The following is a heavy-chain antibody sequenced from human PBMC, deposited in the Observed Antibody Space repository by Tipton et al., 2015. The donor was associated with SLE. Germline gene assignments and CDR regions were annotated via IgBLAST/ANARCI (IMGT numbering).Heavy chain of an antibody. Sequence: QLVQSGAEVKKPGESLKISCKASGFSFTNYWIGWVRQMPGKGLEWMGIIYPGDSDTRYSPSFQGQVTISADKSITTAYLQWSSLKASDTAMYYCARQVLASTLGWSDPWGQGTLVTVSS. CDR3: ARQVLASTLGWSDP. CDR2: IYPGDSDT. D-gene: IGHD4-23*01. CDR1: GFSFTNYW. V-gene: IGHV5-51*01. J-gene: IGHJ5*02.